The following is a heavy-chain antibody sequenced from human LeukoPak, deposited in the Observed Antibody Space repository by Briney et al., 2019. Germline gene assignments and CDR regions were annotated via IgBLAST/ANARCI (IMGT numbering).Heavy chain of an antibody. CDR1: GYSFSEYY. D-gene: IGHD2-2*01. J-gene: IGHJ3*02. Sequence: GGSLRLSCAASGYSFSEYYMTWIRQAPGKGLEWVSNLSSSGRYTNYADSVRGRFTISRDNAKKSLYLQMNSLRAEDTAVYYCARHSEGPVNDAFDIWGQGTKVTVSS. CDR2: LSSSGRYT. CDR3: ARHSEGPVNDAFDI. V-gene: IGHV3-11*03.